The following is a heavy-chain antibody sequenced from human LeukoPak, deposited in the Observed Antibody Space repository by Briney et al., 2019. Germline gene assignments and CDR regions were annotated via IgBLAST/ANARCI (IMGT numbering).Heavy chain of an antibody. CDR2: IYSSGST. CDR1: GGSISSSSYY. CDR3: TRRPKEPGFWSGYVDS. V-gene: IGHV4-39*01. D-gene: IGHD3-3*01. Sequence: SETLSLTCTVSGGSISSSSYYWGWIRQPPGKGLEWIGNIYSSGSTYYNPSLKSRVTISVDTSKNQFSLSLTSVTAADTAVYYCTRRPKEPGFWSGYVDSWGQGTLVTVSS. J-gene: IGHJ4*02.